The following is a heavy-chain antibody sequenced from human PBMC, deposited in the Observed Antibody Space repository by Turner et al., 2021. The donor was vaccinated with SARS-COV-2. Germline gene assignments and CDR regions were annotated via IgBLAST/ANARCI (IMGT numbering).Heavy chain of an antibody. CDR3: ARDGGSYYVFDM. Sequence: EVQLVESGGGWVQPGGSMGPPCPASGFTFSSYWMSWGRQATGKGLEWVANIKQDGSEKYYVDSVKGRFTISRDNAKNSLYLQMNRLRAEDTAVYYCARDGGSYYVFDMWGQGTKVTVSS. CDR2: IKQDGSEK. V-gene: IGHV3-7*01. CDR1: GFTFSSYW. J-gene: IGHJ3*02. D-gene: IGHD1-26*01.